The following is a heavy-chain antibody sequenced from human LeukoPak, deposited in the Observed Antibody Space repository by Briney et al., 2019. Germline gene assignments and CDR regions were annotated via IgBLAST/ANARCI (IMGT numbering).Heavy chain of an antibody. CDR2: ISAYNGNT. V-gene: IGHV1-18*01. J-gene: IGHJ3*02. CDR3: ARKPSGSYRRADAFDI. Sequence: ASVKVSCKASGYTFTSYGISWVRQAPGQGLEWMGWISAYNGNTNYAQKLQGRVTMTTDTSTSTAYMELRSLRSDDTAVYYCARKPSGSYRRADAFDIWGLGTMVTVSS. CDR1: GYTFTSYG. D-gene: IGHD1-26*01.